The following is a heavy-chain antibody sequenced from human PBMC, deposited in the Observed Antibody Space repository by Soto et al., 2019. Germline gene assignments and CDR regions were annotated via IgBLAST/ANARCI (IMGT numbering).Heavy chain of an antibody. Sequence: PGGSLRLSCAASGFTFSSYSMNWVRQAPGKGLEWVSSISSSSSYIYYADSVKGRFTISRDNAKNSLYLQMNSLRAEDTAVYYCARGPETVTTFYYYYMDVWGKGTTVTVS. CDR3: ARGPETVTTFYYYYMDV. V-gene: IGHV3-21*01. CDR1: GFTFSSYS. D-gene: IGHD4-17*01. CDR2: ISSSSSYI. J-gene: IGHJ6*03.